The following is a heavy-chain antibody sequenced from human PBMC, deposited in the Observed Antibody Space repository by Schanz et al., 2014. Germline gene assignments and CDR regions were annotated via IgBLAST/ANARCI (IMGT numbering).Heavy chain of an antibody. D-gene: IGHD6-13*01. V-gene: IGHV3-20*04. CDR2: INWSDGGST. CDR1: GFTFSSYA. J-gene: IGHJ4*02. CDR3: VSQTGSPNY. Sequence: EVQLLESGGGLVQPGGSLRLSCAAPGFTFSSYAMSWVRQAPGKGLEWVSRINWSDGGSTGYADSVRGRFTISRDNAKNSLYLEMNSLRVEDTAVYFCVSQTGSPNYWGQGTLVTVSS.